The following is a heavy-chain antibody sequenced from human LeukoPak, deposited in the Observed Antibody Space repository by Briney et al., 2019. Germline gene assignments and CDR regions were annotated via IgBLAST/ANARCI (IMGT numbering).Heavy chain of an antibody. CDR3: ARLPFGPYFDY. V-gene: IGHV4-39*01. Sequence: SETLSLTCTVSGGSISSSSYYWGWIRQPPGNGLEWIGSIYYSGSTYYNPSLKSRVTISVDTSKNQFSLKLSSVTAADTAVYYCARLPFGPYFDYWGQGTLVTVSS. CDR1: GGSISSSSYY. J-gene: IGHJ4*02. CDR2: IYYSGST. D-gene: IGHD3/OR15-3a*01.